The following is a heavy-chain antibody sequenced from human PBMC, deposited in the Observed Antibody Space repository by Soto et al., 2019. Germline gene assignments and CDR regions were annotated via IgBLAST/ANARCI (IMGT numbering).Heavy chain of an antibody. J-gene: IGHJ4*02. D-gene: IGHD4-17*01. V-gene: IGHV1-69*13. Sequence: QVQLVQSGGEVKKPGSSVKVSCKASGGSFSTYGINWVRLAPGQGLEWMGGIIPKFGTTNYAQKFRGRVTITADESTNTAYIELNYLRSEDTAVYFCARELDPYYGGNSLSLDYWGQGTLVTVSS. CDR1: GGSFSTYG. CDR2: IIPKFGTT. CDR3: ARELDPYYGGNSLSLDY.